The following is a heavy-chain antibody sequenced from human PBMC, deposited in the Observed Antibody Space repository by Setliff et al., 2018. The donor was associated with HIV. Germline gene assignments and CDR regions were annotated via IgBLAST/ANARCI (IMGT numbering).Heavy chain of an antibody. CDR3: ARDPILGGPDLFDY. Sequence: GGSLRLSCAASGFTFNSYGIHWVRHAPGKGLEWVAVMWFDGSDKHYADSVKGRFTISRDNFKNTLYLEMNDLRAEDTAVYYCARDPILGGPDLFDYWGQGTLVTVSS. CDR1: GFTFNSYG. CDR2: MWFDGSDK. D-gene: IGHD1-26*01. V-gene: IGHV3-33*01. J-gene: IGHJ4*02.